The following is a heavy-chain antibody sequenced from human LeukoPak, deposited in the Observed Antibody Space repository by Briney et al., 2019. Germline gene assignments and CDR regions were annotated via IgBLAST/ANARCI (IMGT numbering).Heavy chain of an antibody. CDR1: GGSISSGGYS. CDR2: IYHSGST. V-gene: IGHV4-30-2*01. D-gene: IGHD3-10*01. Sequence: SQTLSLTCAVSGGSISSGGYSWSWIRQPPGKGLEWIGYIYHSGSTYYNPSLKSRVTISIDTSKNQFSLKLSSVTAADAAMYYCARDARFGELVDHWSQGTLVTISS. CDR3: ARDARFGELVDH. J-gene: IGHJ5*02.